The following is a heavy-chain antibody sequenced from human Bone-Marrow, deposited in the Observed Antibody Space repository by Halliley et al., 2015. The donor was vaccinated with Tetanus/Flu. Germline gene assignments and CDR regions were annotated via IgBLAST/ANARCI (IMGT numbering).Heavy chain of an antibody. CDR1: GYSISSGYY. CDR3: ARGLTPWDTSGFDWYFDL. V-gene: IGHV4-38-2*01. CDR2: LHHSGNT. Sequence: TLSLTCAVSGYSISSGYYWGWIRQPPGEGLEWIATLHHSGNTYYNPSLGSRITISVDRPNNQLSLKLTSVTAADTAIYYCARGLTPWDTSGFDWYFDLWGRGSLVTVSS. J-gene: IGHJ2*01. D-gene: IGHD3-22*01.